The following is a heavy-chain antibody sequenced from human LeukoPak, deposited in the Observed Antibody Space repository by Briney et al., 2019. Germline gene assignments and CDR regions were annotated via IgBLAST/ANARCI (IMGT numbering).Heavy chain of an antibody. J-gene: IGHJ4*02. CDR2: IHTSGTT. V-gene: IGHV4-4*07. CDR3: ARDPAGHGRYFDY. D-gene: IGHD1-14*01. Sequence: SETLSLTCTVSGGSISGYFCTWLRQSAGAGLECIGRIHTSGTTYCNPSLRSRVSMSVDTSNNKFSLRLSSVTAADTAVYYCARDPAGHGRYFDYWGQGALVIVSS. CDR1: GGSISGYF.